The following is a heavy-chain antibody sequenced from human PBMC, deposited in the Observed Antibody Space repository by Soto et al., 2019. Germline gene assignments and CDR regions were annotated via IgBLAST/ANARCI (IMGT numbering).Heavy chain of an antibody. Sequence: GGSLRLSCSASGFTFSSYAMHWVRQAPGKGLEYVSAISSNGGSTYYADSVKGRFTISRDNSKNTLYLQMSSLRAEDTAVYYCALKQWLVRGGYFDYWGQGTLVTVSS. CDR2: ISSNGGST. J-gene: IGHJ4*02. D-gene: IGHD6-19*01. CDR1: GFTFSSYA. CDR3: ALKQWLVRGGYFDY. V-gene: IGHV3-64D*08.